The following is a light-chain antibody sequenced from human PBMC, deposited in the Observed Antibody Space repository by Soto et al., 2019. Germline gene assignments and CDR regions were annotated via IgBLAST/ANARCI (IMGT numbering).Light chain of an antibody. CDR3: SSYTSSSTYV. CDR2: DVS. CDR1: SSDVGGYNY. J-gene: IGLJ1*01. Sequence: QSVLTQPASVSGSPGQWITISCTGTSSDVGGYNYVSWYQRHPGKAPKLMIYDVSNRPSGVSNRFSGSKSVNTASLTISGLQAEDEADYYCSSYTSSSTYVFGTGTKLTVL. V-gene: IGLV2-14*01.